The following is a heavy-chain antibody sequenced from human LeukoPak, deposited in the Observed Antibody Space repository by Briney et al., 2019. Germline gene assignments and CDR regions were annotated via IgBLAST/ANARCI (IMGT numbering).Heavy chain of an antibody. V-gene: IGHV3-64*01. Sequence: PGGSLRLSCAASGFPFNSYSMHWVRQAPGKGLESVSAIISNGGSTYYANSVKGRFTISRDNSKNTLYLQMGSLRAEDMAVYYCARVRVGATISDFYYYYMDVWGKGTTVTVSS. CDR1: GFPFNSYS. J-gene: IGHJ6*03. CDR3: ARVRVGATISDFYYYYMDV. D-gene: IGHD1-26*01. CDR2: IISNGGST.